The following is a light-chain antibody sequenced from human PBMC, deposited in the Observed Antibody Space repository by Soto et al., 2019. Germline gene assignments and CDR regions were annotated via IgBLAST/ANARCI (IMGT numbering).Light chain of an antibody. CDR3: QQYNRWPET. Sequence: EIMMTQSPATLSVSPGERATLSCRASQSVGSNLVWFQQKPGQAPRLLIYGASTRATGIPARFSGSGSGTEFTLTISNLQSEDFAVYHCQQYNRWPETFGQGTKVDIK. V-gene: IGKV3-15*01. J-gene: IGKJ1*01. CDR1: QSVGSN. CDR2: GAS.